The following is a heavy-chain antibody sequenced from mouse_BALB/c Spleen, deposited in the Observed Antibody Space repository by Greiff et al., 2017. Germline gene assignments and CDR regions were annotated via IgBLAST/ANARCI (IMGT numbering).Heavy chain of an antibody. CDR2: INPYNGAT. Sequence: EVQLQQSGPELVKPGASVKISCKASGYSFTGYYMHWVKQSHVKSLEWIGRINPYNGATSYNQNFKDKASLTVDKSSSTAYMELHSLTSEDSAVYYCATYGNYKDAMDYWGQGTSVTVSS. V-gene: IGHV1-31*01. J-gene: IGHJ4*01. CDR3: ATYGNYKDAMDY. CDR1: GYSFTGYY. D-gene: IGHD2-1*01.